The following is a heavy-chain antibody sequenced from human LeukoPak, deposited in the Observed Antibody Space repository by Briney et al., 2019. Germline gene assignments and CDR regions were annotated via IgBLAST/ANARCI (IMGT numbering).Heavy chain of an antibody. J-gene: IGHJ6*02. CDR3: STGGWPTAGTPRMDV. CDR2: IYYDGKNK. Sequence: PGGSLRLSCAASGFTFSDHGIHWVRHAPGKGLEWVAIIYYDGKNKYYADSAKGRFTISRDNPKNTAYLQVNSLRGDDTGVYYCSTGGWPTAGTPRMDVWGQGTTVIVSS. CDR1: GFTFSDHG. V-gene: IGHV3-33*01. D-gene: IGHD6-13*01.